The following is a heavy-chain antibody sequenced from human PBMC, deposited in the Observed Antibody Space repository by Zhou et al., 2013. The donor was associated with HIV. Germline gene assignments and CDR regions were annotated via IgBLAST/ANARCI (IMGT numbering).Heavy chain of an antibody. Sequence: QVQLVQSGAELRKPGASVKVSCKASGYTFTTYEINWVRQTSGQGLEWMGWLDPKSGNTGYAQKFQGRVTITADESTSTAYMELSSLRSEDTAVYYCARDGREGTYYYGSGPNAFDIWGQGTMVTVSS. CDR1: GYTFTTYE. CDR3: ARDGREGTYYYGSGPNAFDI. D-gene: IGHD3-10*01. J-gene: IGHJ3*02. CDR2: LDPKSGNT. V-gene: IGHV1-8*01.